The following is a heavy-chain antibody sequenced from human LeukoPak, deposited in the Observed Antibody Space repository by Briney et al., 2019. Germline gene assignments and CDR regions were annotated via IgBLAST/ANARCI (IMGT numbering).Heavy chain of an antibody. Sequence: GGSLRLSCAASRFIFSTYGMHWVRQAPGKGLEWVAVVCSGGNNKYYSDSVKGRFTISRDNSRNTLYLQMNSLRAEDTAVYYCAKDGQVGAIGYFDPRGQGTLVTVSS. V-gene: IGHV3-33*06. D-gene: IGHD1-26*01. CDR2: VCSGGNNK. CDR1: RFIFSTYG. CDR3: AKDGQVGAIGYFDP. J-gene: IGHJ4*02.